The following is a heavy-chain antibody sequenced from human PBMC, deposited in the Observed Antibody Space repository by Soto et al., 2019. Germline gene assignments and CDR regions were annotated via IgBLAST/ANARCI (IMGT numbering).Heavy chain of an antibody. J-gene: IGHJ5*02. V-gene: IGHV1-69*13. CDR3: AGGIVDYGDYGWFDP. CDR2: IIPIFGTA. Sequence: SVKVSCKASGGTFSSYAISWVRQAPGQGLEWMGGIIPIFGTANYAQKFQGRVTITADESTSTAYMELSSLRSEDTAVYYCAGGIVDYGDYGWFDPWGQGTLVTVSS. CDR1: GGTFSSYA. D-gene: IGHD4-17*01.